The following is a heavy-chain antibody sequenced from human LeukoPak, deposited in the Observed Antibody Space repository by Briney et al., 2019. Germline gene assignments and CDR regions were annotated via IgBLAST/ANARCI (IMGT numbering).Heavy chain of an antibody. J-gene: IGHJ4*02. D-gene: IGHD2-8*01. CDR3: AKDTAMGRYGPNGVCSSCDY. V-gene: IGHV3-23*01. CDR2: ISDTGATT. CDR1: GFTFTSYA. Sequence: GGSLRDSCTGSGFTFTSYAISWARQAPGKGLEWVSAISDTGATTYDADSVKGRFTISRDNSRSTLYLQMNSLRAADPALYYCAKDTAMGRYGPNGVCSSCDYCGQVTLVTVSS.